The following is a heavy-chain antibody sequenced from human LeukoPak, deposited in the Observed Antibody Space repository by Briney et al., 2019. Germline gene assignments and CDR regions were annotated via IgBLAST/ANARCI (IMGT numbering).Heavy chain of an antibody. Sequence: PGGSLRLSCAASGFTFSNNWMHWVRQAPGKGLVWVSRINSDGSSTNYADSVKGRFTISRDNSKNTLYLQMNSLRAEDTVVYYCARGREYYDFWSGYPHWGQGTLVTVSS. V-gene: IGHV3-74*01. CDR1: GFTFSNNW. CDR3: ARGREYYDFWSGYPH. CDR2: INSDGSST. D-gene: IGHD3-3*01. J-gene: IGHJ4*02.